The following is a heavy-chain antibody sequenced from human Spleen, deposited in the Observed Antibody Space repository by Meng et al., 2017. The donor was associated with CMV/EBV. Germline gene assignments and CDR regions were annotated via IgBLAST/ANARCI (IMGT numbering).Heavy chain of an antibody. CDR2: INHMGTT. CDR1: GVSLSAYH. CDR3: ARSRFDFWTEPPLGV. V-gene: IGHV4-34*01. J-gene: IGHJ6*02. D-gene: IGHD3/OR15-3a*01. Sequence: GSLRLSCAVHGVSLSAYHWSWIRQTPEKGLEWIGEINHMGTTNYNPSLNPSLKSRLTISVDTSKNQFSLKLISVTAADAAVIFCARSRFDFWTEPPLGVWGQGTTVTVSS.